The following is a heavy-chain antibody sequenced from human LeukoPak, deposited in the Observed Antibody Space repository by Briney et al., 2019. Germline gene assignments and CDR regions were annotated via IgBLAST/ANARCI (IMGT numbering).Heavy chain of an antibody. CDR3: AIIAAAAVDY. CDR2: INHSGST. J-gene: IGHJ4*02. V-gene: IGHV4-34*01. Sequence: SETLSLTCAVYGGSFSGYYWSWIRQPPGKRLEWIGEINHSGSTNYNPSLKSRVTISVDTSKNQFSLKLSSVTAADTAVYYCAIIAAAAVDYWGQGTLVTVSS. CDR1: GGSFSGYY. D-gene: IGHD6-13*01.